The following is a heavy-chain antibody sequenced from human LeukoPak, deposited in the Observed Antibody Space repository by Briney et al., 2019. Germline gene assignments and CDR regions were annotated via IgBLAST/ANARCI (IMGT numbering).Heavy chain of an antibody. Sequence: SETLSLTCPVSGGSISSYYWSWIRPPPGKGLAWMGYIYYIGSTNYNPYLKSLVTISVDTSKNQYSLKLSSVTAADTAVYYCARARYPYYFDYWGQGTLVTVSS. D-gene: IGHD2-15*01. V-gene: IGHV4-59*01. CDR2: IYYIGST. CDR3: ARARYPYYFDY. CDR1: GGSISSYY. J-gene: IGHJ4*02.